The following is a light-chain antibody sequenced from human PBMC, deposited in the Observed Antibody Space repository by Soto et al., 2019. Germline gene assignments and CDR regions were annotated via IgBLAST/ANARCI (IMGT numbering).Light chain of an antibody. Sequence: DIVLTQSPGTLSLSPGERATLSCRASQSVRSRYLAWYQQKAGQAPRLLIYDASRRATVIPDRFSGSGSGTDFTLTISRLEPEDVAVYYCQQYGSSVTFGGGTKVEIK. CDR3: QQYGSSVT. V-gene: IGKV3-20*01. J-gene: IGKJ4*01. CDR1: QSVRSRY. CDR2: DAS.